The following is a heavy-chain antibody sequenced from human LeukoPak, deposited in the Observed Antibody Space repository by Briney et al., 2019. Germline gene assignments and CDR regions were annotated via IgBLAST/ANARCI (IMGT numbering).Heavy chain of an antibody. CDR2: INHSGST. CDR3: AGGSAEAWDLPHY. D-gene: IGHD1-26*01. CDR1: GGSFSDYF. V-gene: IGHV4-34*01. J-gene: IGHJ4*02. Sequence: PSETLSLTCAVYGGSFSDYFWSWIRQPPGKGLERIGEINHSGSTNYNPSLKSRVTISVDTSKNQFSLKLSSVTAADTAVYYCAGGSAEAWDLPHYWGQGTLVTVSS.